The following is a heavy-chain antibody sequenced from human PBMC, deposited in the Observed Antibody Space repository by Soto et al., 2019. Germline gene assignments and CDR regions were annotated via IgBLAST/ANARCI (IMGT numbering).Heavy chain of an antibody. V-gene: IGHV4-31*03. J-gene: IGHJ6*02. CDR2: IYSNGDT. CDR1: SDSMNSGGYY. Sequence: PSETLSLTCSVSSDSMNSGGYYWSWIRQHPGKGLEWIGYIYSNGDTYYNPSLKCRVTISVDTSKNQFSLNLTSVTAADTAVYYCARRGGSSSGYYYYAMDVWGQGTTVTVSS. D-gene: IGHD6-6*01. CDR3: ARRGGSSSGYYYYAMDV.